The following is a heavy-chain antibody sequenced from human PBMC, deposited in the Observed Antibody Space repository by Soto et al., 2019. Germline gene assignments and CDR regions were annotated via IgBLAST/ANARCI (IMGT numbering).Heavy chain of an antibody. V-gene: IGHV3-30-3*01. D-gene: IGHD6-13*01. CDR3: ARDRAQGSSSWLYYYYYGMDV. J-gene: IGHJ6*02. CDR1: GFTFSSYA. Sequence: QVQLVESGGGVVQPGRSLRLSCAASGFTFSSYAMHWVRQAPGKGLERVAVISYDGSNKYYADSVKGRFTISRDNSNNTLYLQMNSLRAEDTAVYYCARDRAQGSSSWLYYYYYGMDVWGQGTTVTVSS. CDR2: ISYDGSNK.